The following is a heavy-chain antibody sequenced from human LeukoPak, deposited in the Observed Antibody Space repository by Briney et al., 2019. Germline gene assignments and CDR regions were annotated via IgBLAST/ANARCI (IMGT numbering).Heavy chain of an antibody. CDR3: ARVGLPDYYGMDV. J-gene: IGHJ6*02. V-gene: IGHV1-8*01. Sequence: ASVKVSCKASGYTFTSYDINWVRQATGQGLEWMGWMNPNSGNTGYAQKFQGRVTITADESTSTAYMELSSLRSEDTAVCYCARVGLPDYYGMDVWGQGTTVTVSS. D-gene: IGHD1-26*01. CDR1: GYTFTSYD. CDR2: MNPNSGNT.